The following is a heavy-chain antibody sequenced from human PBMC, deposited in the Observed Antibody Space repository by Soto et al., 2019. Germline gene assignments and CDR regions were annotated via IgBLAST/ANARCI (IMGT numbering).Heavy chain of an antibody. CDR3: ARGEVGGYCSSTSWYAFDS. CDR1: GGTFSSYT. D-gene: IGHD2-2*01. Sequence: QVQLVQSGGEVMKPGASVRVSCEASGGTFSSYTMSWVRQAPGQGLEWMGRIIPIRGIANYAQKFQGRVTITADKSTSTAYMELSSLRSEDTAVYYCARGEVGGYCSSTSWYAFDSWGQGTMVTVSS. J-gene: IGHJ3*02. V-gene: IGHV1-69*02. CDR2: IIPIRGIA.